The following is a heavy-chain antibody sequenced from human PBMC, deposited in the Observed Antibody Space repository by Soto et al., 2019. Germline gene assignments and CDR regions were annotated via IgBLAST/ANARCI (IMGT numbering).Heavy chain of an antibody. Sequence: PGGSLRLSCAASGFTFSSYAMSWARQAPGKGLEWVSAISGGGGSTYYADSVKGRFTISRDNSKNTLYLQMNSLRAEDTAVYYCAKRGGSGSYYYYYGMDVWGQGTTVTVSS. CDR3: AKRGGSGSYYYYYGMDV. J-gene: IGHJ6*02. CDR2: ISGGGGST. D-gene: IGHD3-10*01. V-gene: IGHV3-23*01. CDR1: GFTFSSYA.